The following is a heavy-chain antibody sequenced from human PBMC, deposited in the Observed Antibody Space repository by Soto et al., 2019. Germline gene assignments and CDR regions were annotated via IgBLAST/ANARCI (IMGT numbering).Heavy chain of an antibody. CDR2: ISSSSSYI. J-gene: IGHJ4*02. V-gene: IGHV3-21*01. Sequence: GGSLRLSCAASGFTFSSYSMNWVRQAPGKGLEWVSSISSSSSYIYYADSVKGRFTISRDNAKNSLYLQMNSLRAEDTAVYYCASEILGSGNETFDYWGQGTLVTVSS. CDR3: ASEILGSGNETFDY. D-gene: IGHD3-10*01. CDR1: GFTFSSYS.